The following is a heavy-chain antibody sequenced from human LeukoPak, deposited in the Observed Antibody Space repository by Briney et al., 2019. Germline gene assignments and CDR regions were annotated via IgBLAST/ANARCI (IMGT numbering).Heavy chain of an antibody. V-gene: IGHV3-53*01. Sequence: PGGSLRLSCAASGFTVSSNYMSWVRQAPGKGLEWVSVIYSGGSTYCADSVKGRFTISRDNSKNTLYLQMNSLRAEDTAVYYCARIRESGSYFHYYYYVDVWGKGTTVTVSS. J-gene: IGHJ6*03. CDR3: ARIRESGSYFHYYYYVDV. CDR2: IYSGGST. CDR1: GFTVSSNY. D-gene: IGHD1-26*01.